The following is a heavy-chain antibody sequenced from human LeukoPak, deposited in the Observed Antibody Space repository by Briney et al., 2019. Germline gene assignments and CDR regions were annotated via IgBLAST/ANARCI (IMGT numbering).Heavy chain of an antibody. CDR2: IYTSGST. V-gene: IGHV4-61*02. D-gene: IGHD3-10*01. J-gene: IGHJ3*02. CDR1: GGSISSGSYY. Sequence: TSQTLSLNCTVSGGSISSGSYYWSWIRQPAGKGLEWIGRIYTSGSTNYNPSLKSRVTISVDTSKNQFSLKLSSVTAADTAVYYCAREPILLWFGDLLFYAFDIWGQGTMVAVSS. CDR3: AREPILLWFGDLLFYAFDI.